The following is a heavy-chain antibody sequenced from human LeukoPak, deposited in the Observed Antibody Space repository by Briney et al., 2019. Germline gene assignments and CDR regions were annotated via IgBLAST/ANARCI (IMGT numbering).Heavy chain of an antibody. D-gene: IGHD2-15*01. CDR2: IYTSGST. Sequence: PSETLSLTCTVSGGSISSYYWSWIRQPAGKGLEWIGRIYTSGSTNYNPSLKSRVTMSVDTSKNQFSLKLSSVTAADTAVYYCARAHNYCSGGSCYSLHFDYWGQGTLVTVSS. CDR1: GGSISSYY. CDR3: ARAHNYCSGGSCYSLHFDY. J-gene: IGHJ4*02. V-gene: IGHV4-4*07.